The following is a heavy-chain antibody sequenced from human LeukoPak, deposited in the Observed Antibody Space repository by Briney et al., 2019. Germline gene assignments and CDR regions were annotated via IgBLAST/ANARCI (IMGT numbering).Heavy chain of an antibody. CDR3: ATWQLANGAFDI. CDR2: IYPGDSET. Sequence: GESLKISCKGSGYSFTRYWIGWVRQMPGKGLEWMGIIYPGDSETRYSPSFQGQVTISADKSFSTAYLQWRSLKASDTAMYYCATWQLANGAFDIWGQGTMVTVSS. D-gene: IGHD6-6*01. V-gene: IGHV5-51*01. CDR1: GYSFTRYW. J-gene: IGHJ3*02.